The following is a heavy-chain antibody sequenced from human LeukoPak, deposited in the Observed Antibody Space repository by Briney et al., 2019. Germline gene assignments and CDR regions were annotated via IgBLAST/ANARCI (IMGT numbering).Heavy chain of an antibody. V-gene: IGHV3-23*01. J-gene: IGHJ4*02. Sequence: PGGSLRLSCAAFGIAFDKNAMSWVRQAPGKGLEWVSTISLSGGATHYADSVKGRFTISRDNSKNTVSLQMSSLRVEDTAVYYCANFKGKDGIEDHFDYWGQGTLVTVSS. D-gene: IGHD5-24*01. CDR2: ISLSGGAT. CDR3: ANFKGKDGIEDHFDY. CDR1: GIAFDKNA.